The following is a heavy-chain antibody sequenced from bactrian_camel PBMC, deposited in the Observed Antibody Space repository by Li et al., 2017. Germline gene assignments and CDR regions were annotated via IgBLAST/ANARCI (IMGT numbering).Heavy chain of an antibody. D-gene: IGHD1*01. J-gene: IGHJ4*01. CDR1: GYAYF. CDR3: AAGRSFGVAWNPTDPATYNW. Sequence: QLVESGGGLVQAGGSLRLSCQLSGYAYFVAWFRQAPGKEREAVAGHQILERRDYISEAVKGRFTSSRDNRKNTFDLQMMSLKPEDTGMYYCAAGRSFGVAWNPTDPATYNWWGQGTQVTVS. CDR2: HQILERRD. V-gene: IGHV3S61*01.